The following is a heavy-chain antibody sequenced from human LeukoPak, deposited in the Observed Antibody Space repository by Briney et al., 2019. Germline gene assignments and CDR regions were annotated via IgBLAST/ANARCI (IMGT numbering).Heavy chain of an antibody. D-gene: IGHD3-3*01. CDR2: VDPEDGET. CDR3: AIDFWSGYYSD. Sequence: GASVKVSCEVSGYTFTDYYMHWVQQAPGKGLEWMGLVDPEDGETIYAEKFQGRVTITADTSTDTAYMELSSLRSEDTAVYYCAIDFWSGYYSDWGQGTLVTVSS. J-gene: IGHJ4*02. CDR1: GYTFTDYY. V-gene: IGHV1-69-2*01.